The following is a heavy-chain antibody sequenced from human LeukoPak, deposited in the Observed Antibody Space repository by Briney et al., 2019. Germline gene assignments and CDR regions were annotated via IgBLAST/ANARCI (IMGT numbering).Heavy chain of an antibody. J-gene: IGHJ3*02. CDR2: FDPEDGET. CDR1: GYTLTELS. D-gene: IGHD1-26*01. Sequence: ASVKVSCKVSGYTLTELSMHWVRQAPGKGLEWMGGFDPEDGETIYAQKFQGRVTMTEDTSTGTAYMELSSLRSEDTAVYYCATVYTAWELLPGAFDIWGQGTMVTVSS. V-gene: IGHV1-24*01. CDR3: ATVYTAWELLPGAFDI.